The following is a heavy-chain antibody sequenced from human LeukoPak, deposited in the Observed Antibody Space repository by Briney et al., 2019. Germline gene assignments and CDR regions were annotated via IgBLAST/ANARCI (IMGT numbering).Heavy chain of an antibody. CDR2: ITSGSTI. Sequence: GGTLRLSCTASGFTFGTYGMSWVRQAPGKGPEWVSAITSGSTIYYADSVKGRFTISRDNAKNSLYLQMNSLRAEDTAVYYCARERGAFDIWGQGTMVTVSS. J-gene: IGHJ3*02. CDR1: GFTFGTYG. CDR3: ARERGAFDI. V-gene: IGHV3-69-1*01. D-gene: IGHD3-10*01.